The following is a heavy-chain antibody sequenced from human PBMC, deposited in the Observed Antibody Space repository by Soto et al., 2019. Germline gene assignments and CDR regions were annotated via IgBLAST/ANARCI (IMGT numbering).Heavy chain of an antibody. V-gene: IGHV3-23*01. J-gene: IGHJ4*02. CDR2: ISGSGVST. D-gene: IGHD2-21*02. CDR3: AKDKVPVVVTAPFDY. Sequence: GGSLRLACAASGFTLGIYWMTWVRQAPGKGLEWVSAISGSGVSTYYADSVKGRFTISRDNSKNTLYLQMNSLRAEDTAVYYCAKDKVPVVVTAPFDYWGQGTLVTVSS. CDR1: GFTLGIYW.